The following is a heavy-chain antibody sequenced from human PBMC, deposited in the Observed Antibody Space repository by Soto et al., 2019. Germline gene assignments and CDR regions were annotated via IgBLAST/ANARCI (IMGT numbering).Heavy chain of an antibody. CDR2: IYWNDDK. J-gene: IGHJ6*02. CDR3: AYLPCSGRSCSWFSYSGMDV. Sequence: QITLKESGPTLVKPTQTLTLTCTFSGFSRSTSGVGLAWFRQPPGKALEWLALIYWNDDKRYRPSLETRLTITKDTSKNQVVLTMTNMDSVDTATYYCAYLPCSGRSCSWFSYSGMDVWGQGTTVTVSS. V-gene: IGHV2-5*01. D-gene: IGHD2-15*01. CDR1: GFSRSTSGVG.